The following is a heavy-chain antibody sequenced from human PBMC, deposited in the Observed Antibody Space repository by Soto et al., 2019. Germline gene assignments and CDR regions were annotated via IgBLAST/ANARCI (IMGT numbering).Heavy chain of an antibody. D-gene: IGHD6-6*01. J-gene: IGHJ5*01. V-gene: IGHV3-13*01. CDR2: ISTAGDT. Sequence: PGGSLRLSCAASGFTFSGFDMHWVRQPTGKGLEWVSTISTAGDTYYAVSVKGRFTISRDNAKNSLSLQMNSLRAGDTAVYFCARGQEVGARFFDSWGQGTQVTVSS. CDR1: GFTFSGFD. CDR3: ARGQEVGARFFDS.